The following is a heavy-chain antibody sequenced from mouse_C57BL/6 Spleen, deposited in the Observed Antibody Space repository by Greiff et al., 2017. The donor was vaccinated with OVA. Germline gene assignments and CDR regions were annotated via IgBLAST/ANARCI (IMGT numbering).Heavy chain of an antibody. J-gene: IGHJ3*01. V-gene: IGHV6-6*01. CDR1: GFTFSDAW. Sequence: EVQRVESGGGLVQPGGSMKLSCAASGFTFSDAWMDWVRQSPEKGLEWVAEIRNKANNHATYYAESVKGRFTISRDDSKSSVYLQMNSLRAEDTGIYYCTTQIYDGYFGFAYWGQGTLVTVSA. CDR2: IRNKANNHAT. CDR3: TTQIYDGYFGFAY. D-gene: IGHD2-3*01.